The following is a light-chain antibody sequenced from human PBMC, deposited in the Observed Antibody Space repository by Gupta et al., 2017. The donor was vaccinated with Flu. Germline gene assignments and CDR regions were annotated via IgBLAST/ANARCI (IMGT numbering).Light chain of an antibody. CDR3: LQDSDAPHT. V-gene: IGKV2-30*02. Sequence: TPRQPASRACGVSQSRVLLDGSTDLKGSHQRPGQSPRRLMYRGSGRDSGVPARCSGSGSGTEFTLTSSRLQAEDFGGYSRLQDSDAPHTFGQGTKVEIK. J-gene: IGKJ1*01. CDR1: QSRVLLDGSTD. CDR2: RGS.